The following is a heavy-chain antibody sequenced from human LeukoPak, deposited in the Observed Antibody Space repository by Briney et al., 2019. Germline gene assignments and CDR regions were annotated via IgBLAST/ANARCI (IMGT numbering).Heavy chain of an antibody. J-gene: IGHJ4*02. CDR2: VKSKGAGETT. CDR3: TLIQGWGSGSYYRDF. Sequence: KPGGSLRLSCAASGFTFSSYSMNWVRQAPGKGLEWVARVKSKGAGETTDYAAPVKGRFTISRDDSKNTLYLQMNSLKTEDTAVYYCTLIQGWGSGSYYRDFWGQGTLVTVSS. CDR1: GFTFSSYS. D-gene: IGHD3-10*01. V-gene: IGHV3-15*01.